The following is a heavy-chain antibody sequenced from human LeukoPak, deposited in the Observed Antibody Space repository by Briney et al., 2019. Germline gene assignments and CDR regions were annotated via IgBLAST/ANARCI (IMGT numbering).Heavy chain of an antibody. Sequence: GRSLRLSCAASGFTFSSYGMHWVRQAPGKGLEWVAVIWYDGSNKYYADSVKGRFTISRDNSKNTLYLQMNSLRAEDTAVYYCARDLSSSGWYDYWGQGTLVTASS. CDR2: IWYDGSNK. D-gene: IGHD6-19*01. J-gene: IGHJ4*02. CDR1: GFTFSSYG. V-gene: IGHV3-33*01. CDR3: ARDLSSSGWYDY.